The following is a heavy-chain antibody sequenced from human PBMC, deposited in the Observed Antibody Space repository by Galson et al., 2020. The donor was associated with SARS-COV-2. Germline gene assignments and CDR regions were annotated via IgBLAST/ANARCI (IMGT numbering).Heavy chain of an antibody. J-gene: IGHJ4*02. V-gene: IGHV3-21*01. Sequence: LNISCAASDTASSSYTMHWLRPPPRKGLEWVASIDTSSTYKYQADSLKGRFTISRDNAENSLYLQMNSLRAEGTAVYYCARCPPASTSGTSIYFDYWGQGTQVTVSS. CDR3: ARCPPASTSGTSIYFDY. D-gene: IGHD3-10*01. CDR2: IDTSSTYK. CDR1: DTASSSYT.